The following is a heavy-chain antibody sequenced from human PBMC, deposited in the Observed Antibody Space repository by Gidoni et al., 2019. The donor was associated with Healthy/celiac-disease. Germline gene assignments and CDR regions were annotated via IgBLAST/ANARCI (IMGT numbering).Heavy chain of an antibody. CDR3: ARDRFYYDSSGYYPGHYYYMDV. CDR2: IIPIFGTA. CDR1: GGTFSSYA. V-gene: IGHV1-69*01. Sequence: QVQLVQSGAEVKKPGSSVKVSCKASGGTFSSYAISWVRQAPGQGLEWMGGIIPIFGTANYAQKFQGRVTITADESTSTAYMELSSLRSEDTAVYYCARDRFYYDSSGYYPGHYYYMDVWGKGTTVTVSS. J-gene: IGHJ6*03. D-gene: IGHD3-22*01.